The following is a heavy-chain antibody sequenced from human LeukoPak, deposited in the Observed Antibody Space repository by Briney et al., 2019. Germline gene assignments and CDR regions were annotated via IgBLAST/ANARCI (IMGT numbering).Heavy chain of an antibody. Sequence: GGSLRLSCAASGFTFSSYAMSWVRQAPGKGLEWVSAISGSGGSTYYADSVKGRFTISRDNSKNTLYLQMNSLRAEDTAVYYRAKDDLRYSSSWYFDYWGQGTLVTVSS. CDR2: ISGSGGST. V-gene: IGHV3-23*01. CDR1: GFTFSSYA. D-gene: IGHD6-13*01. J-gene: IGHJ4*02. CDR3: AKDDLRYSSSWYFDY.